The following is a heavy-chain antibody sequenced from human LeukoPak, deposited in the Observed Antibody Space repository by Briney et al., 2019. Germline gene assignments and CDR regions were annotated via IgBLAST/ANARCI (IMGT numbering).Heavy chain of an antibody. CDR3: ARGPAAKLDY. D-gene: IGHD2-2*01. CDR1: GGTFTSYT. V-gene: IGHV1-69*02. CDR2: IIPILGIA. Sequence: GSSVKVSCKASGGTFTSYTISWVRQAPGQGLEWMGRIIPILGIANYAQKFQGRVTNTAHKSKSTAYMELTSVSSEDTAAYYCARGPAAKLDYWGQGTLVTVSS. J-gene: IGHJ4*02.